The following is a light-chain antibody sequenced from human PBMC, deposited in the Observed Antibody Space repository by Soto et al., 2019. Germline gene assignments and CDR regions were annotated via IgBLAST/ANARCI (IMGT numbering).Light chain of an antibody. CDR2: AAS. J-gene: IGKJ5*01. CDR3: QQANSFPIT. Sequence: DIQMTQSPPSLSVSVGDRFTITFQASQDISNYLHWYQKKPGKAPKLLIYAASSLQSGVPSRFSGSGSGTDFTLTISSLQPEDCAIYFCQQANSFPITFGQGTRLEI. V-gene: IGKV1-12*01. CDR1: QDISNY.